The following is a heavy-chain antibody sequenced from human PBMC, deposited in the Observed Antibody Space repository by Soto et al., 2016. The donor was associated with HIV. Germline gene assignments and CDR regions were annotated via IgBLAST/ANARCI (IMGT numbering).Heavy chain of an antibody. D-gene: IGHD3-16*01. CDR1: GFTVSSNY. Sequence: EVQLVDSGGKLVQPGGSLRLSCVASGFTVSSNYISWVRQAPEKGLEWVSVIYSGGNTYYADSVKGRFTISRDNSKNTLYLQMDSLRAEDTAVYYCVRDENYYEAYGMDVWGQGTKVTVSS. V-gene: IGHV3-66*01. J-gene: IGHJ6*02. CDR2: IYSGGNT. CDR3: VRDENYYEAYGMDV.